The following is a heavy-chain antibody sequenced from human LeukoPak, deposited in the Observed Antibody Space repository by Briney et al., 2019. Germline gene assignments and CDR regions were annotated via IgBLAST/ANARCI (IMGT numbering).Heavy chain of an antibody. CDR1: GFIFSNYA. CDR3: ARAIAVAGVFAFDI. Sequence: GGSLRLSCAATGFIFSNYAMSWVRQAPGKGLEWVSTISSSGVSTYYADSVKGRFTISRDNSKNSLYLQMNSLRAEDTAVYYCARAIAVAGVFAFDIWGQGTMVTVSS. CDR2: ISSSGVST. D-gene: IGHD6-19*01. V-gene: IGHV3-23*01. J-gene: IGHJ3*02.